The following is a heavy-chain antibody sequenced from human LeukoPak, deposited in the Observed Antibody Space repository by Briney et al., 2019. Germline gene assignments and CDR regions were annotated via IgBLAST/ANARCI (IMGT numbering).Heavy chain of an antibody. J-gene: IGHJ4*02. CDR1: GFTFGSHW. V-gene: IGHV3-7*01. CDR3: ARDPGFWSGYYKV. Sequence: TGGSLRLSCAASGFTFGSHWMSWVRQAPGKGLEWVANIKQDGSEKYYVDSVKGRVTVSRDNAKDSLYLQMNSLRAEDTAVSYCARDPGFWSGYYKVWGQGTLVAVSS. CDR2: IKQDGSEK. D-gene: IGHD3-3*01.